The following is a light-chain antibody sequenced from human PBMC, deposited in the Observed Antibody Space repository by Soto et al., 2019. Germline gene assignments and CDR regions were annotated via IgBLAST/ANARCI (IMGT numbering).Light chain of an antibody. Sequence: QSALTQPASVSGSPGQSITISCTGTSSDVGGYNSVSWYRQDPGKVPKLMIYDVTNRPSGVSNRFSGSKSGNTASLTISGLQAEDEADYYCSSFTSSITYVFGTGTKVTVL. V-gene: IGLV2-14*01. CDR1: SSDVGGYNS. CDR3: SSFTSSITYV. CDR2: DVT. J-gene: IGLJ1*01.